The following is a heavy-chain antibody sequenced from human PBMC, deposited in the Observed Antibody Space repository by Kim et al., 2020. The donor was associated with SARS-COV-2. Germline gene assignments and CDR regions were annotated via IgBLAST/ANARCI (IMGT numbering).Heavy chain of an antibody. J-gene: IGHJ4*02. CDR2: IGTAGDT. CDR1: GFTFSGHD. CDR3: ARASSGLDY. D-gene: IGHD2-2*01. V-gene: IGHV3-13*04. Sequence: GGSLRLSCAASGFTFSGHDMHWVRQATGKGLEWVSGIGTAGDTYYPGSVKGRFTTSRENAKNSLYLQMNNLRVGDTAVYYCARASSGLDYWGQGTLVTVSS.